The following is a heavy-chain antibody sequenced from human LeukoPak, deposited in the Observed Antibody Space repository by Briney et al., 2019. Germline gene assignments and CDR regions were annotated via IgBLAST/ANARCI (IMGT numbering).Heavy chain of an antibody. J-gene: IGHJ4*02. CDR3: ARSGWYGIGIDY. Sequence: SETLSLTCTVSGGFISSYYWLWIRQPPGKGVVWIGYIYYSGSTNYNPSLKSRVTISVDTSKNQFSLRLSSVTAADTAEYYCARSGWYGIGIDYWGQRTLVTVSS. CDR2: IYYSGST. CDR1: GGFISSYY. D-gene: IGHD6-19*01. V-gene: IGHV4-59*12.